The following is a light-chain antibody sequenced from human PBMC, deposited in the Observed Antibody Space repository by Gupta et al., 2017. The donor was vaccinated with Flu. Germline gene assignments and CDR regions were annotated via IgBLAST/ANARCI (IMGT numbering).Light chain of an antibody. V-gene: IGKV3-11*01. Sequence: PSPVALAPWERDFLSYRACQRVTRYLAWYQQKPGQPPRPLIFDAANRAPGVAARFIGSGSETDFTLTITSLEPQDSAVYYCQQRCAWGTTFGPGTQLEI. CDR2: DAA. CDR1: QRVTRY. CDR3: QQRCAWGTT. J-gene: IGKJ5*01.